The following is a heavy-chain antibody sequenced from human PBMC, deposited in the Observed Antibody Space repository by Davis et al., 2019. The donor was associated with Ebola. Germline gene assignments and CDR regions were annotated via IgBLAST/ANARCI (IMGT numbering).Heavy chain of an antibody. Sequence: ASVKVSCKVSGYNLSEVSMHWVRQAPGQGLEWMGWISAYNGNTNYAQKLQGRVTMTTDTSTNTAYMELKSLRFGDTAVYFCASLYDTNEPHFDHWGQGTLVTVSS. J-gene: IGHJ4*02. CDR1: GYNLSEVS. V-gene: IGHV1-18*01. CDR2: ISAYNGNT. D-gene: IGHD2-8*01. CDR3: ASLYDTNEPHFDH.